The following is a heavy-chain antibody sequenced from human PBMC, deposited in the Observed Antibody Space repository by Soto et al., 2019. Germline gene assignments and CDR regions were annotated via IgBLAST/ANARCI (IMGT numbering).Heavy chain of an antibody. D-gene: IGHD3-9*01. CDR2: MYWDDDK. V-gene: IGHV2-5*02. CDR3: AQIRRNHDNRACLYSSVNV. Sequence: QITLKESCHTLVKPTQTLALIFAVSGFSLSSSVAAVCWILQPPGKALEWIELMYWDDDKRYSPSLKSRLTIPRYTSKNQVVLTMTIMDPLHTRPSSDAQIRRNHDNRACLYSSVNVWRRGTKVTVSS. CDR1: GFSLSSSVAA. J-gene: IGHJ3*01.